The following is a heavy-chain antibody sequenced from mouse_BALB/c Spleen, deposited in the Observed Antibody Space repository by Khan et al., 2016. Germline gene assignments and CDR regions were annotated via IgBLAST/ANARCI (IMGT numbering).Heavy chain of an antibody. J-gene: IGHJ3*01. CDR3: ARSPYDYDVGLAY. Sequence: VQLQQSGAELVKPGASVKLSCTASGFNIKDTYMHWVKQRPEQGLEWIGRIDPANGNTKYDPKFQGQATITADTSSNTAYLQLSSLTSEDTAVYYCARSPYDYDVGLAYWGQGTLVTVSA. D-gene: IGHD2-4*01. CDR2: IDPANGNT. V-gene: IGHV14-3*02. CDR1: GFNIKDTY.